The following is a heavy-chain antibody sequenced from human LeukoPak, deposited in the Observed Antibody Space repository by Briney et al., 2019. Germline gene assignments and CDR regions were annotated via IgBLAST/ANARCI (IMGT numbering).Heavy chain of an antibody. CDR1: GYTFTSYG. D-gene: IGHD3-10*01. J-gene: IGHJ3*02. CDR3: ARGGQAHWFGELFSDAFDI. CDR2: ISAYNGNT. Sequence: ASVKVSCKASGYTFTSYGISWVRQAPGQGLEWMGWISAYNGNTNYAQKLQGRVTMTTDTSTCTAYMELRSLRSDDTAVYYCARGGQAHWFGELFSDAFDIWGQGTMVTVSS. V-gene: IGHV1-18*01.